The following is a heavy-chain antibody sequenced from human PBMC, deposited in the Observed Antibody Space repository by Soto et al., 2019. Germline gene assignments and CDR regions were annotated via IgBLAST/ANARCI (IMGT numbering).Heavy chain of an antibody. CDR2: ISGSGGST. CDR3: AKDRGMDV. CDR1: GFPFSSYS. Sequence: GGSLSLSCAASGFPFSSYSMSWVRQAPGKGLEWVSAISGSGGSTYYADSVKGRFTISRDNSKNTLHLQMNSLRAEDTAVYYCAKDRGMDVWGQGTTVTVSS. V-gene: IGHV3-23*01. J-gene: IGHJ6*02.